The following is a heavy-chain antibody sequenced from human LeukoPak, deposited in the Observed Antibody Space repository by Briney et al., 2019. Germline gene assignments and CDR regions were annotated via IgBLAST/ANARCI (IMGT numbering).Heavy chain of an antibody. Sequence: SETLSLTCGVYGGSFSGYYWSWIRQPPGKGLEWIGEINHSGSTNYNPSLKSRVTISVDTSKNLFCLRLSFVTAADTAVYYCARGYDSGSYYRHWGQGTLVTVSS. V-gene: IGHV4-34*01. CDR1: GGSFSGYY. CDR3: ARGYDSGSYYRH. CDR2: INHSGST. J-gene: IGHJ4*02. D-gene: IGHD3-10*01.